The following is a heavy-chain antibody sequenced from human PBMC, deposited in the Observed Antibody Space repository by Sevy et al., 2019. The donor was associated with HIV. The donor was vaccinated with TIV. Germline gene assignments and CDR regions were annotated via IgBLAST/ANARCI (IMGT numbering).Heavy chain of an antibody. CDR2: ISSSSNYI. V-gene: IGHV3-21*01. CDR1: GFTFSTYS. D-gene: IGHD3-10*01. J-gene: IGHJ6*02. Sequence: GGSLRLSCAASGFTFSTYSMNWVRQAPGKGLEWVSSISSSSNYIYYEDSVKGRFTISRDNTKNSLYLQMNGLRAEDRALYYGARDGARITMVQGVMAYYHGMDVWGQGTTVTVSS. CDR3: ARDGARITMVQGVMAYYHGMDV.